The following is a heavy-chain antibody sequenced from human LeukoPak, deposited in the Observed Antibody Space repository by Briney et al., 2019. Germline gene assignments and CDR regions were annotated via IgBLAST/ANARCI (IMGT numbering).Heavy chain of an antibody. Sequence: SVKVSCKASGYTFTSYGISWVRQAPGQGLEWMGGIIPIFGTANYAQKFQGRVTITADESTSTAYMELSSLRSEDTAVYYCARDGRITMVRGVISWFDPWGQGTLVTVSS. V-gene: IGHV1-69*13. J-gene: IGHJ5*02. CDR1: GYTFTSYG. CDR3: ARDGRITMVRGVISWFDP. D-gene: IGHD3-10*01. CDR2: IIPIFGTA.